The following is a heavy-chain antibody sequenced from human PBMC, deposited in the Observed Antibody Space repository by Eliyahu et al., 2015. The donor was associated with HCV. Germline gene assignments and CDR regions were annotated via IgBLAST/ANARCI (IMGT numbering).Heavy chain of an antibody. D-gene: IGHD2-2*01. CDR1: GFTFDDYG. CDR3: ARDGDYCSSTSCYGPLDY. V-gene: IGHV3-20*04. J-gene: IGHJ4*02. Sequence: EVQLVESGGGVVRPGGSLRLSCAASGFTFDDYGLSWVRQAPGKGLEWVSGINWNGGSTGYADSVKGRFTISRDNAKNSLYLQMNSLRAEDTALYYCARDGDYCSSTSCYGPLDYWGQGTLVTVSS. CDR2: INWNGGST.